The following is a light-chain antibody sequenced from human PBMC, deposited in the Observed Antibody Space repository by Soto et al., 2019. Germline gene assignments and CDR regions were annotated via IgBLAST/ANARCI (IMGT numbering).Light chain of an antibody. CDR3: QQYNSYPIT. V-gene: IGKV1-5*01. CDR1: QTITTW. J-gene: IGKJ5*01. Sequence: ITISQSPSTLSASVGDRVTITCRASQTITTWLAWYQQKPGKAPKLLIYDASTLESGVPSRFSGSGFGTEFTLTISSLQPDDFATYFCQQYNSYPITFGQGTRLAI. CDR2: DAS.